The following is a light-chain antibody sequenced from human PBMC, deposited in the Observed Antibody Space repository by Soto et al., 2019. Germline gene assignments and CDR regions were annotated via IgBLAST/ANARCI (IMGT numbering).Light chain of an antibody. J-gene: IGKJ1*01. V-gene: IGKV4-1*01. CDR2: WAS. CDR3: QQYYSTPWT. Sequence: DTVMTQSPDSLAVSLGERATINCKSSQSVLYSSNNKNYLTWYQQKPGQPPKLLIYWASTRESGVPDRFNGSGSGTDFTLTISSLQAEDVAVYYCQQYYSTPWTFGQGTKVEIK. CDR1: QSVLYSSNNKNY.